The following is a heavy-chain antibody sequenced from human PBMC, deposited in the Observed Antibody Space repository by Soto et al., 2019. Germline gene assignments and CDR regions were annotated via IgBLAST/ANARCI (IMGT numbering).Heavy chain of an antibody. Sequence: AASVKVSCKASGYSFTKYHMHWVRQAPGQGLEWMGWINPGSGVTNQAQKFQGRVTMTRDTSITTTYMELNSLTSDDTAVYYCARVAGHKNARFDTWGQGALVTVYS. V-gene: IGHV1-2*02. CDR3: ARVAGHKNARFDT. J-gene: IGHJ4*02. D-gene: IGHD1-1*01. CDR2: INPGSGVT. CDR1: GYSFTKYH.